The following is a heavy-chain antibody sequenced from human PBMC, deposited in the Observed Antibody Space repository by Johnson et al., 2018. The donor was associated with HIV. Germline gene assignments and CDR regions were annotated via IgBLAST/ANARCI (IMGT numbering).Heavy chain of an antibody. V-gene: IGHV3-30-3*01. CDR1: GFTFRSYA. J-gene: IGHJ3*02. Sequence: VQLVESGGGVVQPGRSLRLSCAASGFTFRSYAMHWVRQAPGKGLEWVAVISYDGSNKYYADSVKGRFTISRDNSKNTLYLQMNSLRAEDTAVYYCARAELRAFDSWGQGTMVTVSS. D-gene: IGHD3-10*01. CDR3: ARAELRAFDS. CDR2: ISYDGSNK.